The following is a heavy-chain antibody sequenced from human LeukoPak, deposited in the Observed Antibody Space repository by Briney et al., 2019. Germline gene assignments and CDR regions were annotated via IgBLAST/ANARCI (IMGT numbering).Heavy chain of an antibody. CDR1: GFTFSSYW. CDR3: ARDPYNNYYDSSGYYDY. D-gene: IGHD3-22*01. V-gene: IGHV3-74*01. J-gene: IGHJ4*02. Sequence: GGSLRLSCAASGFTFSSYWMHWVRQAPGKGLVWVSRINSDGSSTSYADSVKGRFTISRDNAKNTLYLQMNSLRAEDTAVYYCARDPYNNYYDSSGYYDYWGQGTLVTVSS. CDR2: INSDGSST.